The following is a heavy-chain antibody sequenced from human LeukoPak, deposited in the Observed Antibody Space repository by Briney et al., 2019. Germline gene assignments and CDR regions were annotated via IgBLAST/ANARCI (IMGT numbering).Heavy chain of an antibody. CDR2: ISGSGGST. CDR1: GFTFSSYA. Sequence: SGGSLRLSCAASGFTFSSYAMSWVRQAPGKGLEWVSAISGSGGSTYYADSVKGRFTISRDNSKNTLYLQMNSLRAEDTAVYYCAKGSNVSGGRGTFDYWGQGTLVTVSS. J-gene: IGHJ4*02. V-gene: IGHV3-23*01. CDR3: AKGSNVSGGRGTFDY. D-gene: IGHD5-12*01.